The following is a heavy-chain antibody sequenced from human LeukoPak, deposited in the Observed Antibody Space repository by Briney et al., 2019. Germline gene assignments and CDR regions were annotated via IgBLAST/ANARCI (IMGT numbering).Heavy chain of an antibody. D-gene: IGHD3-10*01. J-gene: IGHJ4*02. Sequence: SETLSLTCAVSGHSISSGYYWGWLRQPPGKGLEWIGSISHSGDTYRNPPLTSRVTISVDTSKNQISLKLSSVTAADTAVYYCARDRGIRGTVDYWGQGTLVTVSS. V-gene: IGHV4-38-2*02. CDR1: GHSISSGYY. CDR2: ISHSGDT. CDR3: ARDRGIRGTVDY.